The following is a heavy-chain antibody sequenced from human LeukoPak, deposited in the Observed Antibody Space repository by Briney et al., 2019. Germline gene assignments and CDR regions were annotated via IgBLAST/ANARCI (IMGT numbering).Heavy chain of an antibody. CDR2: IKKEIDGGTT. CDR3: TTQDSHWYSIY. D-gene: IGHD6-13*01. J-gene: IGHJ4*02. V-gene: IGHV3-15*01. Sequence: GGSLRLSCAASGFTFRNAWMNWVRQAPGKGLEWVGRIKKEIDGGTTDYAAPVKGRFTISRDDTKNTLYLQMNSLKIEDTAVYYCTTQDSHWYSIYWGQGTLVTVSS. CDR1: GFTFRNAW.